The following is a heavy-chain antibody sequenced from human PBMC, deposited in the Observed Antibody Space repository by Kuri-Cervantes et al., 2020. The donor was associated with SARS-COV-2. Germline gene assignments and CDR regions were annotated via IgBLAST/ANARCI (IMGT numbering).Heavy chain of an antibody. Sequence: GGSLRLSCAASGCTFSSYDMSWVRQAPGKGLEWVSAIIGSGGSTYYADSVKGRFTISRDNSKNTLYLQMNSLRAEDTAVYYCSRDQVSATGTANYWGQGALVTVSS. CDR3: SRDQVSATGTANY. CDR1: GCTFSSYD. V-gene: IGHV3-23*01. D-gene: IGHD1-1*01. J-gene: IGHJ4*02. CDR2: IIGSGGST.